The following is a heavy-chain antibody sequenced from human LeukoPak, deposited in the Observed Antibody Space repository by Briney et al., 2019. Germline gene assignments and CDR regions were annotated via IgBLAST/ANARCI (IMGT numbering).Heavy chain of an antibody. CDR1: GYTITSYY. CDR2: INPSGGST. Sequence: GASVKVSCKASGYTITSYYMHWVRQAPGQGLEWMGIINPSGGSTSYAQKFQGRVTMTRDTSTSTVYMELSSLRSEDTAVYYCASSLAVAYGMDVWGQGTTVTVSS. D-gene: IGHD6-19*01. V-gene: IGHV1-46*01. J-gene: IGHJ6*02. CDR3: ASSLAVAYGMDV.